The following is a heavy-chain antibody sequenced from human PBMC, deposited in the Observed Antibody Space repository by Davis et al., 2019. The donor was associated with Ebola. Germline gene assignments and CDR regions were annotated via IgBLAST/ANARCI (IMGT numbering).Heavy chain of an antibody. Sequence: PGGSLRLSCAASGFTFDDYGMSWVRHAPGKGLEWVSGINWNGGSTGYADSVKGRFTISRDNAKNSLYLQMNSLRAEDTALYYCARDGIAVADWGWFDPWGQGTLVTVSS. CDR1: GFTFDDYG. V-gene: IGHV3-20*04. CDR3: ARDGIAVADWGWFDP. CDR2: INWNGGST. D-gene: IGHD6-19*01. J-gene: IGHJ5*02.